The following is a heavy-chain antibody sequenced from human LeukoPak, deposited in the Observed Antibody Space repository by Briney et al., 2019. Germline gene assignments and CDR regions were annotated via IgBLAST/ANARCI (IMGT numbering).Heavy chain of an antibody. CDR3: ARDRVQLEPWYFDL. CDR2: IIPIFGTA. D-gene: IGHD6-6*01. CDR1: GGTFSSYA. V-gene: IGHV1-69*05. Sequence: SVKVSCKASGGTFSSYAISWVRQAPGQGLEWMGGIIPIFGTANYAQKFQGRVTITTDESTSTAYMELRSLRSDDTAVYYCARDRVQLEPWYFDLWGRGTLVTVSS. J-gene: IGHJ2*01.